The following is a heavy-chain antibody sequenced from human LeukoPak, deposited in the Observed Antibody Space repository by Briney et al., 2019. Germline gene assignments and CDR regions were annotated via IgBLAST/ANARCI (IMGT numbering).Heavy chain of an antibody. D-gene: IGHD1-26*01. CDR2: MWYDGSRE. V-gene: IGHV3-33*01. CDR1: GFILSTHG. J-gene: IGHJ4*02. Sequence: PGGSLRLSCAASGFILSTHGMHWVRQAPGTGLEWVAGMWYDGSREDYADSVKGRFTISRGMSKNTLNLQMNSLRVEDTAMFYCARDLSFGSLDFRGQGALVTVSS. CDR3: ARDLSFGSLDF.